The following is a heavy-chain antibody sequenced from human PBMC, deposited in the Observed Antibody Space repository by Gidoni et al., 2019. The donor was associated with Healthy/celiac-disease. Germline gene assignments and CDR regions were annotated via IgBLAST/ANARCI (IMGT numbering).Heavy chain of an antibody. CDR3: AKGPSRRWFGL. Sequence: EVQLLESGGGLVQPGGSLRLSCAASGFTFSSYAMSWVRQAPGKGLELDSAISGSGGSTYYADSVKGRFTISRDNSKNTLYLQMNSLRAEDTAVYYCAKGPSRRWFGLWGQGTMVTVSS. CDR1: GFTFSSYA. V-gene: IGHV3-23*01. D-gene: IGHD3-10*01. J-gene: IGHJ3*01. CDR2: ISGSGGST.